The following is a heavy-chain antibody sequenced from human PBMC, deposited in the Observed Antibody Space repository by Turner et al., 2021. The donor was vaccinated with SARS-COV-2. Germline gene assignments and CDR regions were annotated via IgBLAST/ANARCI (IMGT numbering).Heavy chain of an antibody. CDR2: ISISSSYI. J-gene: IGHJ3*02. V-gene: IGHV3-21*01. CDR3: ARWGPYYYDSSGYYPDAFDI. CDR1: GFTFISYS. D-gene: IGHD3-22*01. Sequence: EVQLVESGGGLVKPGGSLILSCAASGFTFISYSMNWVRQAPGKGLEWVSSISISSSYIYYADSVKGRFTISRDNAKNSLYLQMNSLRAEDTAVYYCARWGPYYYDSSGYYPDAFDIWGQGKMVTVSS.